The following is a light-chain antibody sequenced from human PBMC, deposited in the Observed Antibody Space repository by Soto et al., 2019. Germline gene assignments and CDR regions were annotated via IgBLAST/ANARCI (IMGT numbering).Light chain of an antibody. V-gene: IGKV1-33*01. J-gene: IGKJ5*01. Sequence: DIQMTQSPSSLFASVGDRVTITCQASQDITDFLNWYQQKPGKPPKVLIYDTSKLQTGVPSMFSGSGSGTHFSLTISSLQPEDGATYYCQQYDDLPITFGQGTRLEIK. CDR1: QDITDF. CDR3: QQYDDLPIT. CDR2: DTS.